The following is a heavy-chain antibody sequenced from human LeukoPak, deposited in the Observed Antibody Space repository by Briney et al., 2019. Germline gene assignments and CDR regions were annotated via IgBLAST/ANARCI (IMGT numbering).Heavy chain of an antibody. Sequence: SQTLSLTCTVSGGSISSGDYYWSWIRQPPGKGLEWIGYIYYSGSTHYNPSLKSRVTISVDTSKNQFSLKLSSVTAADTAVYYCARGAVPAAISLWGQGTLVTVSS. CDR2: IYYSGST. CDR1: GGSISSGDYY. V-gene: IGHV4-30-4*01. J-gene: IGHJ4*02. CDR3: ARGAVPAAISL. D-gene: IGHD2-2*01.